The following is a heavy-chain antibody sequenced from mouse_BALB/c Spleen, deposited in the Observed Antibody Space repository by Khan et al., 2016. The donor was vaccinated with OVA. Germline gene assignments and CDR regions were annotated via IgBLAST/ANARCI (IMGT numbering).Heavy chain of an antibody. CDR2: IDPSDSET. J-gene: IGHJ3*01. V-gene: IGHV1-61*01. CDR3: ARREKDGDDPSWFAY. CDR1: GYTFTSYW. D-gene: IGHD2-2*01. Sequence: QVQLQQPGAELVRPGASVKLSCKASGYTFTSYWMNWVKQRPGHGLEWIGRIDPSDSETHYNQIFKDKATLTVDTSSTTAYMKLNSLTSEDSAVYYGARREKDGDDPSWFAYWGQETLVTVSA.